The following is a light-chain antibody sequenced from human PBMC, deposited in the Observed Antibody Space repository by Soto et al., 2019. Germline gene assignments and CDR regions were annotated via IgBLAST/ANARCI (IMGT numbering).Light chain of an antibody. Sequence: DIQMTQSPSTLSGSVGDRFTITCRASQTISSWLAWYQQKPGKAPKLLIYKASTLKSGVPSRFSGSGSGTEFTLTISSLQPDDFATYYCQNYNSYSEEFGQGTKGDIK. J-gene: IGKJ1*01. CDR2: KAS. CDR1: QTISSW. V-gene: IGKV1-5*03. CDR3: QNYNSYSEE.